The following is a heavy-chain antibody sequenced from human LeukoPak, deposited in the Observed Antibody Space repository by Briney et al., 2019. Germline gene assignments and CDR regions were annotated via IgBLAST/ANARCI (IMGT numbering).Heavy chain of an antibody. CDR3: TRDQLELPEPAISAAAYDY. V-gene: IGHV3-49*03. CDR1: GFTFSDYA. CDR2: IRSKAYGETT. J-gene: IGHJ4*02. Sequence: PGGSLRLSCIASGFTFSDYAMSWFRQAPGKGLEWVGFIRSKAYGETTEYAASVKGRFTISRDDSKSIAYLQMNSLKTEDTAVYYCTRDQLELPEPAISAAAYDYWGQGTLVTVSS. D-gene: IGHD6-13*01.